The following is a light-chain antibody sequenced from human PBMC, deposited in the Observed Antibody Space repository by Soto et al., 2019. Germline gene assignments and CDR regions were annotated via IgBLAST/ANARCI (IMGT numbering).Light chain of an antibody. J-gene: IGKJ5*01. CDR3: QQYNNWPPIT. CDR1: QSVSSN. CDR2: RAS. V-gene: IGKV3-15*01. Sequence: ETVMTQSPATLSLSPGESATLSCRASQSVSSNLAWYQWKPGQAPRLLIYRASTRAPGIPARLSGSGSGTEFTLTISSLQSEDFTVYYCQQYNNWPPITFGQGTRLEIK.